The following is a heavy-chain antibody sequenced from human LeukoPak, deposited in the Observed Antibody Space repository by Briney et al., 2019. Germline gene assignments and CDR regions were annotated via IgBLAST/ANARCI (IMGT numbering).Heavy chain of an antibody. D-gene: IGHD6-13*01. Sequence: GSLRLSCAASGFTFSSYSMNWVRQAPGKGLEWVSYIRSSSSIIYYADSVKGRFTISRDNAKNSLYLQMNSLRAEDTAVYYCARGSSSLDYWGQGTLVTVSS. V-gene: IGHV3-48*04. CDR2: IRSSSSII. CDR1: GFTFSSYS. CDR3: ARGSSSLDY. J-gene: IGHJ4*02.